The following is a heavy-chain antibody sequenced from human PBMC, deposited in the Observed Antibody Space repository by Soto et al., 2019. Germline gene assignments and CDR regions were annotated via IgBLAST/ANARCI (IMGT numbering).Heavy chain of an antibody. CDR3: ARGRAEDYEILSRYYTYYFDH. J-gene: IGHJ4*02. V-gene: IGHV4-59*01. Sequence: SETLSLTCTVSGGSMSSYYWNWIRQPPGKGLEWIGYIYYSGSTNYNPSLKSRVTISLDTSKNQFSLKLSSVTAADTAVYYCARGRAEDYEILSRYYTYYFDHWGQGTLVTVSS. CDR1: GGSMSSYY. CDR2: IYYSGST. D-gene: IGHD3-9*01.